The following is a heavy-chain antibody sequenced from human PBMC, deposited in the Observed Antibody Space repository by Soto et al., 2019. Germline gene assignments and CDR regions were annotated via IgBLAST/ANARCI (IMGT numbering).Heavy chain of an antibody. V-gene: IGHV1-3*01. J-gene: IGHJ4*02. CDR3: ARDHYYGSGSYNYFDY. CDR1: VYTFTSYA. CDR2: INAGNGNT. D-gene: IGHD3-10*01. Sequence: QVQLVQSGAEVKKPGASVKISCKASVYTFTSYAMHWVRQAPGQRREWMGWINAGNGNTKYSQKFQGRVTITRDTAASTAYMELSSVRSEDTAVYYCARDHYYGSGSYNYFDYWGQGNLVTVSS.